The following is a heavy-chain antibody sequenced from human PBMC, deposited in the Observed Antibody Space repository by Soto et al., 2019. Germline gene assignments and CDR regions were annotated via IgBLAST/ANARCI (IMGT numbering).Heavy chain of an antibody. CDR1: GYTFTGCY. V-gene: IGHV1-2*02. Sequence: ASVKVSCKASGYTFTGCYMHWVRQAPGQGLEWMGWINPNSGGTNYAQKFQGRVTMTRDTSISTAYMELSRLRSDDTAVYYCARVRITMVRGVFNWFDPWGQGTLVTVSS. CDR2: INPNSGGT. J-gene: IGHJ5*02. CDR3: ARVRITMVRGVFNWFDP. D-gene: IGHD3-10*01.